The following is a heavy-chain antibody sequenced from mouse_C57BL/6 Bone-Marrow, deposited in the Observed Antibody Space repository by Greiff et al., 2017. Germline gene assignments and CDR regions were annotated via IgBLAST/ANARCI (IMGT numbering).Heavy chain of an antibody. CDR1: GYSITSGYY. CDR2: ISYDGSN. V-gene: IGHV3-6*01. D-gene: IGHD1-1*01. CDR3: AREGGIYYLWYFDV. Sequence: EVQLQESGPGLVKPSQSLSLTCSVTGYSITSGYYWNWIRQFPGNKLEWMGYISYDGSNNYNPSLKNRISITRDTSKNQFFLQLNSVTTEDTATYYCAREGGIYYLWYFDVWGTGTTVTVSS. J-gene: IGHJ1*03.